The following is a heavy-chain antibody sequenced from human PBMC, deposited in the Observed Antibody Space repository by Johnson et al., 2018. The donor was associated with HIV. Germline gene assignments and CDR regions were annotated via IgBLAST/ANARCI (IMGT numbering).Heavy chain of an antibody. CDR2: IWYDGSNK. CDR3: AKGVSKSLDAFDI. V-gene: IGHV3-33*06. Sequence: QVHLVESGGGVVQPGRSLRLSCAASGFTFSSYGMHWVRQAPGKVLEWVAVIWYDGSNKYYADSVKGRFTISRDNSKNTLYLQMNSLRAEDTAVYYCAKGVSKSLDAFDIWGQGTMVTVSS. J-gene: IGHJ3*02. D-gene: IGHD3-10*01. CDR1: GFTFSSYG.